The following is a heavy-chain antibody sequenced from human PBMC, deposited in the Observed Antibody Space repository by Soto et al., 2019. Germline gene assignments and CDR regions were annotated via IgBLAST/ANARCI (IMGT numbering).Heavy chain of an antibody. CDR3: ATRHDSSGNPGHYGMDV. D-gene: IGHD3-22*01. CDR1: GGTFSSYA. CDR2: IIPIFGTA. Sequence: QVQLVQSGAEVKKPGSSVKVSCKASGGTFSSYAISWVRQAPGQGLEWMGGIIPIFGTANYAKKFQGRVTITEDDSTSTANKELSRLGSENMAVYYCATRHDSSGNPGHYGMDVWGQGTTVIVSS. J-gene: IGHJ6*02. V-gene: IGHV1-69*12.